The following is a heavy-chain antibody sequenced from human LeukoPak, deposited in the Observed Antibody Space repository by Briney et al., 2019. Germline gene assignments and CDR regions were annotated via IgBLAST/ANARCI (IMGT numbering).Heavy chain of an antibody. Sequence: SETLSLTCTVSGGSISSNYWSWIRHPPGKGLEWIGYIHYSGATNYNPSLKSRVTISADTSKNQFSLKLSSVTAADTAMYYCARDAAGFNSSWEFDYWGQGTLVTVSS. V-gene: IGHV4-59*01. CDR3: ARDAAGFNSSWEFDY. D-gene: IGHD6-13*01. J-gene: IGHJ4*02. CDR2: IHYSGAT. CDR1: GGSISSNY.